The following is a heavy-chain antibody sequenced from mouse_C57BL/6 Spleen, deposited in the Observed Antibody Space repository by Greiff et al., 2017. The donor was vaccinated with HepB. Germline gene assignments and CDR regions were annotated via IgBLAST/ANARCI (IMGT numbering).Heavy chain of an antibody. D-gene: IGHD1-1*01. J-gene: IGHJ4*01. Sequence: DVQLQESGPGMVKPSQSLSLTCTVTGYSITSGYDWHWIRHFPGNKLEWMGYISYSGSTNYNPSLKSRISITHDTSKNHFFLKLNSVTTEDTATYYCARGDYGSSPYAMDYWGQGTSVTVSS. CDR3: ARGDYGSSPYAMDY. CDR1: GYSITSGYD. CDR2: ISYSGST. V-gene: IGHV3-1*01.